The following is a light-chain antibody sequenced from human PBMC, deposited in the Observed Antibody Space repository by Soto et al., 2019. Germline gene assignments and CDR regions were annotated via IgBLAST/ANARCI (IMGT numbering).Light chain of an antibody. Sequence: DIQMTQSPSSLSASVGDRFTITCQASQDISNHLNWYQQKPGKAPTLLIHAASTLQSGVSSRFSGSGSGTDFTLTIGSLQPEDVATYYCQKYNSVPLTFGGGTKVDIK. V-gene: IGKV1-27*01. CDR1: QDISNH. CDR2: AAS. CDR3: QKYNSVPLT. J-gene: IGKJ4*01.